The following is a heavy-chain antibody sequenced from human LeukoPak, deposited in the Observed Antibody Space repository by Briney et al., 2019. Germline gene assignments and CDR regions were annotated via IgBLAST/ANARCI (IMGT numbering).Heavy chain of an antibody. J-gene: IGHJ6*03. CDR2: IYTSGST. CDR1: GGSISSYY. Sequence: SETLSLTCTVSGGSISSYYWSRIRQPAGKGLEWIGRIYTSGSTNYNPSLKSRVTISVDKSKNQFSLKLSSVTAADTAVYYCAGEYQLKTYYYYMDVWGKGTTVTVSS. CDR3: AGEYQLKTYYYYMDV. V-gene: IGHV4-4*07. D-gene: IGHD2-2*01.